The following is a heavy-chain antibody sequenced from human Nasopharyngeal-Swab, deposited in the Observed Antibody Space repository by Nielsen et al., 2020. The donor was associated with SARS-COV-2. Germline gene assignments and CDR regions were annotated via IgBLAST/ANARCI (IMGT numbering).Heavy chain of an antibody. Sequence: GESLKISCAASGFTFSSYSMNWVRQAPGKGLEWVSSISSSSSYIYYADSVKGRFTISRDNAKNSLYLQMNSLRAEDTAVYYCATEGPHRAKYYYYYMDVWGKGTTVTVSS. CDR3: ATEGPHRAKYYYYYMDV. V-gene: IGHV3-21*01. CDR1: GFTFSSYS. J-gene: IGHJ6*03. D-gene: IGHD5-18*01. CDR2: ISSSSSYI.